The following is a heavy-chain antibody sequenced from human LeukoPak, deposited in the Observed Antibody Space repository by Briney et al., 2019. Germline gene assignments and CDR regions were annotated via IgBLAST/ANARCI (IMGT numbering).Heavy chain of an antibody. D-gene: IGHD6-13*01. V-gene: IGHV3-30*18. Sequence: PGGSLRLSRAASGLTFSNAWMSWVRQAPGKGLEWVAVISYDGSNKYYADSVKGRFTISRDNSKNTLYLQMNSLGAEDTAVYYCAKGDSSSWYFFDYWGQGTLVTVSS. J-gene: IGHJ4*02. CDR2: ISYDGSNK. CDR3: AKGDSSSWYFFDY. CDR1: GLTFSNAW.